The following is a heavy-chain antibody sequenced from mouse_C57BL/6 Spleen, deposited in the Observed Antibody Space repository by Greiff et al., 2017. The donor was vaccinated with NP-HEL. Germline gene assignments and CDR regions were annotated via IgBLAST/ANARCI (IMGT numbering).Heavy chain of an antibody. CDR2: ISSGSSTI. Sequence: EVQLVESGGGLVKPGGSLKLSCAASGFTFSDYGMHWVRQAPEKGLEWVAYISSGSSTIYYADTVKGRFPISRDNAKNTLFLQMTSLRSEDTAMYYCARGGIYYGNNYFDYWGQGTTLTVSS. D-gene: IGHD2-1*01. J-gene: IGHJ2*01. CDR3: ARGGIYYGNNYFDY. CDR1: GFTFSDYG. V-gene: IGHV5-17*01.